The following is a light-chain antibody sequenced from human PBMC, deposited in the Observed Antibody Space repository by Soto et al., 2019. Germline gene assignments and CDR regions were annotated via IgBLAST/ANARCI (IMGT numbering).Light chain of an antibody. CDR3: LHYNNVPLT. J-gene: IGKJ2*01. CDR2: DTS. CDR1: QDITTH. Sequence: DIQMTQSPSSLSASVGDRVTITCQASQDITTHLNWYQQKPGKAPKLLIYDTSNLETGVPSRFSGGGSGPDFSFTINSLQLEDIAIYYCLHYNNVPLTVGQGTKLEI. V-gene: IGKV1-33*01.